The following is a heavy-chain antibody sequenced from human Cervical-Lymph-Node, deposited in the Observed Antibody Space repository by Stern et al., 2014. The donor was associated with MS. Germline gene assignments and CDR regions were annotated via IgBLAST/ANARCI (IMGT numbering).Heavy chain of an antibody. CDR3: ARAGEWLNYYYGMDV. V-gene: IGHV1-18*01. J-gene: IGHJ6*02. CDR2: INAYSGNT. D-gene: IGHD3-3*01. CDR1: GYTFINYG. Sequence: QMQLVQSGAEVKKPGASVKVSCQASGYTFINYGISWVRQAYGQGLEWMGWINAYSGNTTYAQKLQGRVHMTTYTSTSTAYMELRSLRSDDTAVFYCARAGEWLNYYYGMDVWGQGTTVTVSS.